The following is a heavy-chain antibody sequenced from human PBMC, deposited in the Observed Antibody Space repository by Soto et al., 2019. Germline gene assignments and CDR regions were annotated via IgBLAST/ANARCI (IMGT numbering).Heavy chain of an antibody. J-gene: IGHJ3*02. CDR2: IWSDGSNK. CDR3: ARQVVVVVASSDDAFDI. D-gene: IGHD2-15*01. V-gene: IGHV3-33*01. CDR1: GFTFSSYC. Sequence: PGGSLRLSCAASGFTFSSYCIHWVRQAPGKGLEWVAVIWSDGSNKYYADSVKGRFTISRDNSKNTLYLQMNSLRAEDTAVYYCARQVVVVVASSDDAFDIWGQGTMVTVSS.